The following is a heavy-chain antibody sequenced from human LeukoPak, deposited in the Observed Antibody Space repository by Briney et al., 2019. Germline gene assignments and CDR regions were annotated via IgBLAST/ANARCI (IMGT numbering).Heavy chain of an antibody. J-gene: IGHJ4*02. CDR1: GFTFTDHY. D-gene: IGHD2-15*01. V-gene: IGHV3-72*01. CDR2: IRNKANSYTT. Sequence: PGGSLRLSCAASGFTFTDHYIDWGRQAPGKGLEWVGRIRNKANSYTTEYAASVKGRFTISRDDSKNSVYLQLNRLKTEDTAVYSCARVLYGAKGYFDSWGQGTLVIVSS. CDR3: ARVLYGAKGYFDS.